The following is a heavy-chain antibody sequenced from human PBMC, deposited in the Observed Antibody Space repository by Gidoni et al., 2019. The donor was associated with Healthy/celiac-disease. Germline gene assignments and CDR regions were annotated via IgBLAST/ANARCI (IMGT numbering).Heavy chain of an antibody. CDR2: IYYSGST. J-gene: IGHJ6*02. CDR1: GGSIRSGDYY. D-gene: IGHD2-15*01. Sequence: VQLQESGPGLVTPSQTLSLTCTVSGGSIRSGDYYWSWIRQPPGKGLEWIGYIYYSGSTYYNPSLKSRVTISVDTSKNQFSLKLSSVTAADTAVYYCARVVIFGYYYGMDVWGQGTTVTVSS. V-gene: IGHV4-30-4*01. CDR3: ARVVIFGYYYGMDV.